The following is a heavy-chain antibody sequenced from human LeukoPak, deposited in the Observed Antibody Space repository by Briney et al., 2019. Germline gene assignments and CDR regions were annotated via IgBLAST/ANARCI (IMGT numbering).Heavy chain of an antibody. D-gene: IGHD1-26*01. Sequence: GGSLRLSCAASGYTFSMYSMVWVRQAPGKGLEWISYISSTSTDMDYADSVKGRFTISRDNAKNSLYLQMNSLRVEDTSVYYCARLRGLSSGTYRYQTALEYWGQGSLVTVSS. V-gene: IGHV3-48*01. CDR1: GYTFSMYS. J-gene: IGHJ4*02. CDR3: ARLRGLSSGTYRYQTALEY. CDR2: ISSTSTDM.